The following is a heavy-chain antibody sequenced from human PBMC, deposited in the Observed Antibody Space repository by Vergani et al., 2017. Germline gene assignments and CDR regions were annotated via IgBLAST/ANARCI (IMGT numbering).Heavy chain of an antibody. CDR3: ARAGGYCSGGSCYLPTAYFDY. J-gene: IGHJ4*02. CDR1: GGTFSSYA. D-gene: IGHD2-15*01. V-gene: IGHV1-69*01. Sequence: QVQLVQSGAEVKKPGSSVKVSCKASGGTFSSYAISWVRQAPGQGLEWMGGIIPIFGTANYAQKFQGRVTMTADESTSTAYMELSSLRSEDTAVYYCARAGGYCSGGSCYLPTAYFDYWGQGTLVTVSS. CDR2: IIPIFGTA.